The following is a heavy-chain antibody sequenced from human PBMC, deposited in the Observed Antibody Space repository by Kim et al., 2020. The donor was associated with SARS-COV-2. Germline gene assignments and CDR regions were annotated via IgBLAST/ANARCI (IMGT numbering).Heavy chain of an antibody. Sequence: VKGRFTISRDNSKNTLYLQMNSLRAEDTAVYYCARDKTLLYGSGSGGMDVWGQGTTVTVSS. D-gene: IGHD3-10*01. CDR3: ARDKTLLYGSGSGGMDV. V-gene: IGHV3-30*07. J-gene: IGHJ6*02.